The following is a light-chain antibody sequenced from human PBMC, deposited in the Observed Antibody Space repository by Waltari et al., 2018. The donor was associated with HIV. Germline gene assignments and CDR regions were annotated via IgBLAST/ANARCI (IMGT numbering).Light chain of an antibody. V-gene: IGLV1-44*01. CDR1: SSNIGSRS. CDR3: SVWDVTLNGLV. CDR2: RNT. Sequence: QSLLTQSPSASGTPGQRVNISCFGTSSNIGSRSVNWYQHFPGTPPRLVIFRNTARPSGVPYRFSGSKSGTSASLAISALHSQDEADYYCSVWDVTLNGLVFGGGTRLTVL. J-gene: IGLJ2*01.